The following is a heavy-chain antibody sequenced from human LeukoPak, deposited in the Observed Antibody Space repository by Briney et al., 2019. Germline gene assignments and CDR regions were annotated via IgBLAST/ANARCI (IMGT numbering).Heavy chain of an antibody. J-gene: IGHJ4*02. V-gene: IGHV3-30*18. CDR2: ISFDGNNK. CDR3: VKEYGSGLLDY. CDR1: GFTFSTYG. Sequence: PGSSLRLSCAASGFTFSTYGMHWVRQAPGKGLEGMAVISFDGNNKLYVDSVKGRFSIFRDNSKNTLDLQMNSLRPDDTAVYYCVKEYGSGLLDYWGQGTLVTVSS. D-gene: IGHD3-10*01.